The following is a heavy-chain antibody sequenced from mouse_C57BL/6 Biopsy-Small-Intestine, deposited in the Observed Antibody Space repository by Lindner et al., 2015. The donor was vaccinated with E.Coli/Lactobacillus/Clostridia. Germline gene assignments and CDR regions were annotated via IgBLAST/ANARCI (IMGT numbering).Heavy chain of an antibody. D-gene: IGHD1-1*01. J-gene: IGHJ4*01. Sequence: SVKVSCKASGYIFTSHGISWVRQAPGQGLEWMGWISGYYDITNIPQKFQGRVTLTTDASTNTTYMELRNLRSDDTAVYYCARGSEIVATVVPLDPWGQGTRVTVSS. V-gene: IGHV1S126*01. CDR1: GYIFTSHG. CDR3: ARGSEIVATVVPLDP. CDR2: ISGYYDIT.